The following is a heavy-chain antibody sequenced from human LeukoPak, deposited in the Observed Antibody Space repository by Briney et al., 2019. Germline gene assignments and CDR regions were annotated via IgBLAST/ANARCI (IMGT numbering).Heavy chain of an antibody. CDR1: GASFSGYY. CDR3: ARVLSRNWFDP. J-gene: IGHJ5*02. CDR2: INHSGST. V-gene: IGHV4-34*01. Sequence: SETLSLTCAVYGASFSGYYWSWIRQPPGKGLEWIGEINHSGSTNFNPSLKSRVTISVDTSKNQFSLKLSSVTAADMAVYYCARVLSRNWFDPWGQGTLVTVSS. D-gene: IGHD2/OR15-2a*01.